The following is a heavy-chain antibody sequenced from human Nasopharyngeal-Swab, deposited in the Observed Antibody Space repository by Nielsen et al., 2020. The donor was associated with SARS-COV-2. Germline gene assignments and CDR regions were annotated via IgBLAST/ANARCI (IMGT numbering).Heavy chain of an antibody. D-gene: IGHD5-12*01. J-gene: IGHJ3*02. Sequence: GESLKISCAASGFTFSSYGMHWVRQAPGKGLEWVAVISYDGSNKYYADSVKGRFTISRGNSKNTLYLQMNSLRAEDTAVYYCARDPDVDIVATDAFDIWGQGTMVTVSS. CDR3: ARDPDVDIVATDAFDI. V-gene: IGHV3-30*03. CDR2: ISYDGSNK. CDR1: GFTFSSYG.